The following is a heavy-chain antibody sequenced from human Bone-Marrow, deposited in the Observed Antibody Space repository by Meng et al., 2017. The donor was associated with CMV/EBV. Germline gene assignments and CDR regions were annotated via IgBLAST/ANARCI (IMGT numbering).Heavy chain of an antibody. CDR3: VKDKGEDYYYGMDV. CDR1: GFTFSSYA. CDR2: ISGSGGST. D-gene: IGHD2-21*01. Sequence: GGSLRLSCAASGFTFSSYAMSWVRQAPGKGLEWVSAISGSGGSTYYADSVKGRFTISRDNSKNTLYLQMNSLRAEDTAVYYCVKDKGEDYYYGMDVWGQGTTVTVSS. J-gene: IGHJ6*01. V-gene: IGHV3-23*01.